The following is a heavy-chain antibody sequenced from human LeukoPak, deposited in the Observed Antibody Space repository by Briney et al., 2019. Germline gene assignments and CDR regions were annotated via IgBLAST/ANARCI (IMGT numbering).Heavy chain of an antibody. V-gene: IGHV3-23*01. J-gene: IGHJ4*02. D-gene: IGHD6-19*01. Sequence: PGGSLRLPCAASGFTFSSYAMSWVRQAPGKGLEWVSAISGSGGSTYYADSVKGRFTISRDNSKNTLYLQMNSLRAEDTAVYYCAKVEVGYSSGWYDFDYWGQGTLVTVSS. CDR2: ISGSGGST. CDR1: GFTFSSYA. CDR3: AKVEVGYSSGWYDFDY.